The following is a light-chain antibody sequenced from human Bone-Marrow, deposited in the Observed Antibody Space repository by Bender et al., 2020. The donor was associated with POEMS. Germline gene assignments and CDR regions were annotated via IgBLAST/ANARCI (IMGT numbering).Light chain of an antibody. V-gene: IGLV2-23*01. J-gene: IGLJ3*02. CDR3: CSYAGSRTFVL. CDR1: SSDLGGYDL. CDR2: EAA. Sequence: QSALTQPASVSGSPGQSITLSCTGSSSDLGGYDLVSWFQQHPGRAPKLLIYEAAKRPSGISDRFSGSKSGNTASLTISGLQAEDEADYYCCSYAGSRTFVLFGGGTKLTVL.